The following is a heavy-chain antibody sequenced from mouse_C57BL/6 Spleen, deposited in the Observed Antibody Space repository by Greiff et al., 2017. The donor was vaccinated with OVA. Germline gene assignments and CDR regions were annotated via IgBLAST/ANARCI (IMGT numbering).Heavy chain of an antibody. CDR2: FYPGSGSI. Sequence: VQLHQSGAELVKPGASVKLSCKASGYTFTEYTIHWVKQRSGQGLEWIGWFYPGSGSIKYNEKFKDKATLTADKSSSTVYMELSRLTSEDSAVYFCARHEDYDYDGYYAMDYWGQGTSGTVSS. CDR1: GYTFTEYT. CDR3: ARHEDYDYDGYYAMDY. D-gene: IGHD2-4*01. J-gene: IGHJ4*01. V-gene: IGHV1-62-2*01.